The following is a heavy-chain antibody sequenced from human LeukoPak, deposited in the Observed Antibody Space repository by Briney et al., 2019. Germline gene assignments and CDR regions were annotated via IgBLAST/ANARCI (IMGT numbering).Heavy chain of an antibody. CDR2: IYWDDDK. Sequence: ESGPTLVNPTQTLTLTCTFSGFSFSISGVGVGWIRQPPGKALEWLALIYWDDDKRYSPSLKSRLNITKDTSKKQVVLTMTNMDPVDTATYYCAHRNDWLLFDAFDIWGQGTMVTVSS. D-gene: IGHD3-9*01. J-gene: IGHJ3*02. V-gene: IGHV2-5*02. CDR1: GFSFSISGVG. CDR3: AHRNDWLLFDAFDI.